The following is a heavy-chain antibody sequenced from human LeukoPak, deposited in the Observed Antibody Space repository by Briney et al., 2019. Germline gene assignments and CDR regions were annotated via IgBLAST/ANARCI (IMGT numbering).Heavy chain of an antibody. J-gene: IGHJ4*02. Sequence: SGGSLRLSCAASGFAFSQYCMTWVRQAPGKGLEWVAEIIQDGSGKYYGDSVKGRFTISRDNAKNSLYLQMNSLRAEDTALYYCAKGSLRYPYSSSFDYWGQGTLVTVSS. CDR3: AKGSLRYPYSSSFDY. D-gene: IGHD6-13*01. CDR1: GFAFSQYC. CDR2: IIQDGSGK. V-gene: IGHV3-7*03.